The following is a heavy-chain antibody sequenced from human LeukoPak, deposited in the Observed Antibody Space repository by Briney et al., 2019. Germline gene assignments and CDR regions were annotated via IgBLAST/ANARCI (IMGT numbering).Heavy chain of an antibody. CDR2: ISYDGSNK. CDR3: ASYSLPGSSIAALY. V-gene: IGHV3-30-3*01. Sequence: GGSLRLSCAASGFTFSSYAMSWVRQAPGKGLEWVAVISYDGSNKYYADSVKGRFTISRDNSKNTLYLQMNSLRAEDTAVYYCASYSLPGSSIAALYWGQGTLVTVSS. J-gene: IGHJ4*02. D-gene: IGHD6-6*01. CDR1: GFTFSSYA.